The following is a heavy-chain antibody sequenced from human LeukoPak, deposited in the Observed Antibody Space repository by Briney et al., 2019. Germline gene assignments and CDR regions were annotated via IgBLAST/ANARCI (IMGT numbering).Heavy chain of an antibody. CDR3: ASSAWGGGGFDY. D-gene: IGHD6-19*01. J-gene: IGHJ4*02. CDR2: IYYSGST. CDR1: GGSISSYY. V-gene: IGHV4-59*08. Sequence: SETLSLTCTVSGGSISSYYWSWIRQPPGQGLEWIGYIYYSGSTNYNPSLKSRVTISLDTSKNQFSLKLTSVTAADTAVYYCASSAWGGGGFDYWGQGTLVTVSS.